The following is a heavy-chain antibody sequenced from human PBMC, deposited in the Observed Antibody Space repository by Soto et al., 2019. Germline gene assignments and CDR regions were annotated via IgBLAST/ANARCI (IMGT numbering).Heavy chain of an antibody. D-gene: IGHD2-2*01. Sequence: EVQLLESGGGLVQPGGSLRLSCAASGFTFSSYAMSWVRQAPGKGLEWVSAISGSGGSTYYADSVKGRFTISRDNSKNTLYLQMNSLRVEDTAVYYCAKDLYCSSTSCLVLDPWGQGTLVTVSS. CDR2: ISGSGGST. CDR3: AKDLYCSSTSCLVLDP. J-gene: IGHJ5*02. V-gene: IGHV3-23*01. CDR1: GFTFSSYA.